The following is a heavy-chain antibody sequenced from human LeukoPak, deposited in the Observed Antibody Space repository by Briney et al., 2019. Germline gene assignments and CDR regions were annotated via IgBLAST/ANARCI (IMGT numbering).Heavy chain of an antibody. CDR3: ATGHGDHRLARQIDY. CDR2: FDPEDGET. V-gene: IGHV1-24*01. CDR1: GYTLTELS. J-gene: IGHJ4*02. Sequence: ASVKVSCKVSGYTLTELSMHWVRQAPGKGLEWMGGFDPEDGETIYAQKFQGRVTMTEDTSTDTAYMELSSLRSEDTAVYYCATGHGDHRLARQIDYWGQGTLVTVSS. D-gene: IGHD4-17*01.